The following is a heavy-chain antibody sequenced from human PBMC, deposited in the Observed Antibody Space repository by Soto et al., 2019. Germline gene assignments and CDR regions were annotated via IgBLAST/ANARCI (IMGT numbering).Heavy chain of an antibody. Sequence: ASVKVSCKASGYTFTSYDINWVRQATGQGLEWMGWMNPNSGNTGYAQKFQGRVTMTRNTSISTAYMELSSLRSEDTAVYYCARLLRYFDWLLAYYYYGMDVWGQGTLVTVSS. J-gene: IGHJ6*02. V-gene: IGHV1-8*01. D-gene: IGHD3-9*01. CDR2: MNPNSGNT. CDR1: GYTFTSYD. CDR3: ARLLRYFDWLLAYYYYGMDV.